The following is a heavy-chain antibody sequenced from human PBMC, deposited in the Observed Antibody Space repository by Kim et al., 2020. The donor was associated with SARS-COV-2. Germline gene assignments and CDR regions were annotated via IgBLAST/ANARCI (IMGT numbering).Heavy chain of an antibody. Sequence: SETLSLTCAVSGGSISSSNWWSWVRQPPGKGLEWIGEIYHSGSTNYNPSLKSRVTISVDKSKNQFSLKLSSVTAADTAVYYCARGCRVGKQQLKTDHNRNWFDPWGQGTLVTVSS. V-gene: IGHV4-4*02. CDR1: GGSISSSNW. D-gene: IGHD6-13*01. J-gene: IGHJ5*02. CDR2: IYHSGST. CDR3: ARGCRVGKQQLKTDHNRNWFDP.